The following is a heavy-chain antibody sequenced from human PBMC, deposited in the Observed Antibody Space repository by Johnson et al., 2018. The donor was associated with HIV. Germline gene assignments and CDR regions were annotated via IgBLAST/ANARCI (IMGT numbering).Heavy chain of an antibody. J-gene: IGHJ3*02. CDR2: ISGSGGSA. D-gene: IGHD6-19*01. V-gene: IGHV3-23*04. CDR1: GFTFSSYA. Sequence: VQLVESGGGLVQPGGSLRLSCAASGFTFSSYAMSWVRQAPGKGLEWVSAISGSGGSAYYADSVKGRFTISRDNSKNTLYLQMNSLGAEATAVYYCAKDSPPAWQAVAGRHDAFDIWGQGTMVTVSS. CDR3: AKDSPPAWQAVAGRHDAFDI.